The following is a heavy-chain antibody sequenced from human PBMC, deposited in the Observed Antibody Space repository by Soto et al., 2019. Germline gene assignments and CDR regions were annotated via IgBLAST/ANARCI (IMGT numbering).Heavy chain of an antibody. Sequence: SETLSLTCAVSGGSISSGGYSWSWIRQPPGKGLEWIGYIYHSGSTYYNPSLKSRVTISVDRSKNQFSLKLSSVTAADTAVYYCASEGYCSGGSCFDVFDIWGQGTMVTVSS. CDR1: GGSISSGGYS. CDR3: ASEGYCSGGSCFDVFDI. J-gene: IGHJ3*02. V-gene: IGHV4-30-2*01. CDR2: IYHSGST. D-gene: IGHD2-15*01.